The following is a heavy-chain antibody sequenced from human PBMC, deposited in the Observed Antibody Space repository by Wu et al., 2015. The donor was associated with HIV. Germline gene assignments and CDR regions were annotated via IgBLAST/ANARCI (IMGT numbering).Heavy chain of an antibody. CDR2: IIPISGTT. Sequence: QVQLAQSGAEVKKPGSSVRVSCKASGGTFSSYTFNWVRQAPGQGLEWVGSIIPISGTTHYAQKFLGRVTITADESTRTTYMELRSLRSDDTAVFYCARDTRLSGTKATYSPLDVWGKGTTVIVSS. J-gene: IGHJ6*04. CDR3: ARDTRLSGTKATYSPLDV. V-gene: IGHV1-69*15. D-gene: IGHD1-26*01. CDR1: GGTFSSYT.